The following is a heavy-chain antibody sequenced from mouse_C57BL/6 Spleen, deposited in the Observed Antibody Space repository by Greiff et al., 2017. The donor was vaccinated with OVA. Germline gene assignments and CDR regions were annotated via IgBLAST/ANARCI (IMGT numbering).Heavy chain of an antibody. Sequence: QVQLQQSGAELVKPGASVKLSCKASGYTFTSYWMHWVKQRPGQGLEWIGMIHPNSGSTNYNEKFKSKATLTVDKSSSTAYMQLSSLTSEDSAVYYCARNEGDGDAMDYWGQGTSVTVSS. D-gene: IGHD2-3*01. CDR2: IHPNSGST. V-gene: IGHV1-64*01. CDR3: ARNEGDGDAMDY. CDR1: GYTFTSYW. J-gene: IGHJ4*01.